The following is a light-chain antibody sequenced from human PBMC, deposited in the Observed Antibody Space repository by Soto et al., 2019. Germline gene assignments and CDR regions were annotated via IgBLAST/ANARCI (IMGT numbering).Light chain of an antibody. V-gene: IGKV3-11*01. CDR3: HQRSNWPLT. Sequence: ELVLTQSPATLSLSPGGSATLSCRASQSVSKYLAWYQQKPGQALRLLIYDASKRAAGIPARFIGSGSGTDFTLTISSLEPEDFAVYFCHQRSNWPLTFGGGTKLEIK. J-gene: IGKJ4*01. CDR1: QSVSKY. CDR2: DAS.